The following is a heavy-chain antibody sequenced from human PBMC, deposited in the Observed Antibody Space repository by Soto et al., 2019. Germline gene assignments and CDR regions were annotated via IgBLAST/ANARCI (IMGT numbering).Heavy chain of an antibody. CDR3: AGDPSYGFFDY. CDR2: IYYSGST. D-gene: IGHD5-18*01. CDR1: GDSVSSGSYY. V-gene: IGHV4-61*01. Sequence: SETLSLTCTVSGDSVSSGSYYWSWIRQPPGTGLEWIGYIYYSGSTNYNPSLKSRVTISVDTSKNQFSLKLSSVTAADTAVYYCAGDPSYGFFDYWGQGTLVTVSS. J-gene: IGHJ4*02.